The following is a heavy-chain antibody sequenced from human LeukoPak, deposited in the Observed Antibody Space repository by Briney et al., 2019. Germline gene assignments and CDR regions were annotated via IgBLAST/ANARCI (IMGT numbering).Heavy chain of an antibody. CDR1: GGSVSSGSYY. D-gene: IGHD2-15*01. CDR3: ARIHRYCSGGACYVLDN. J-gene: IGHJ4*02. CDR2: IYYSGST. V-gene: IGHV4-61*01. Sequence: SETLSLTCTVSGGSVSSGSYYWSWIRQPPGEGLEWIGYIYYSGSTNYNPSLKSRVTISVDTSKNQFSLKLSSVTAADTAVYYCARIHRYCSGGACYVLDNWGQGTLVAVSS.